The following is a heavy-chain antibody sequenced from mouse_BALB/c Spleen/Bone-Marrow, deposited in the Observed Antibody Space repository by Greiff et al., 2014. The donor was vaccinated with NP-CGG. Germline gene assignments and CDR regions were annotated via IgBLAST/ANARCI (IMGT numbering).Heavy chain of an antibody. Sequence: QVQLQQPXAELVRPGASVKLSCRASGYTFTSYWINWVKQRPGQGLEWIGNIYPSDTYTNYNQRFKDKATLTVDKSSSTAYMQLSSPTSEDSAVYYCTRYGNSHYYAVDYWGQGTSVTVSA. V-gene: IGHV1-69*02. CDR3: TRYGNSHYYAVDY. CDR2: IYPSDTYT. J-gene: IGHJ4*01. CDR1: GYTFTSYW. D-gene: IGHD1-1*01.